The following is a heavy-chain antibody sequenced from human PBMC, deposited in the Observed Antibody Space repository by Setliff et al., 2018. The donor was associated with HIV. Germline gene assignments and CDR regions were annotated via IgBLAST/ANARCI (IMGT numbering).Heavy chain of an antibody. CDR2: IYDGGRT. CDR1: GGSISSYY. V-gene: IGHV4-59*12. CDR3: ARDRSVPGTYRYFDY. D-gene: IGHD2-2*01. J-gene: IGHJ4*02. Sequence: PSETLSLTCTVSGGSISSYYWSWIRQHPGKGLEWIGDIYDGGRTNYNPSLKSRVTMSVDTSKNQFSLKLTSVTAADTAVYYCARDRSVPGTYRYFDYWGQGTLVTVSS.